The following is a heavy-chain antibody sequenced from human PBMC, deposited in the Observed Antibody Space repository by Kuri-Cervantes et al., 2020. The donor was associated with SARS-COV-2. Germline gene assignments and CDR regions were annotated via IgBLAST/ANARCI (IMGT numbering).Heavy chain of an antibody. V-gene: IGHV3-72*01. CDR2: TRNKANSYTT. CDR1: GFTFSDHY. D-gene: IGHD3-22*01. J-gene: IGHJ6*02. CDR3: ARGNYYDSSGYFYYYGMDI. Sequence: LSLTCAASGFTFSDHYMDWVRQAPGKGLEWVGRTRNKANSYTTEYAASVKGRFTISGDDSKNSLYLQMNSLKTEDTAVYYCARGNYYDSSGYFYYYGMDIWGQGTTVTVSS.